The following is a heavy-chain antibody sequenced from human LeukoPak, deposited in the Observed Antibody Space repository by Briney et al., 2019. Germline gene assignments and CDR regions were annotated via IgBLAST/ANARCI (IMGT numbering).Heavy chain of an antibody. CDR2: INSDGSST. V-gene: IGHV3-74*01. CDR3: ARDRGGSGPTTTDY. D-gene: IGHD6-19*01. CDR1: GFTFSTYW. J-gene: IGHJ4*02. Sequence: GGSLRLSCAASGFTFSTYWMHWVRQAPGKGLVWVSRINSDGSSTIYADSVMGRFTISRDNAKNTLYLQMNSLRAEDTAVYYCARDRGGSGPTTTDYWGRGTLVTVSS.